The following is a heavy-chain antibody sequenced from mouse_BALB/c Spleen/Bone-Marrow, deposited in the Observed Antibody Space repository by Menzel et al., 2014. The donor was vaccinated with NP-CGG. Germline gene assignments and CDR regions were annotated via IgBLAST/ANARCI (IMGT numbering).Heavy chain of an antibody. V-gene: IGHV1-14*01. CDR1: GYTFTTYV. CDR3: ARSDGYYYAVDY. CDR2: INPYNDGT. J-gene: IGHJ4*01. D-gene: IGHD2-3*01. Sequence: EVKLMESGPELVKPGASMKMSCKASGYTFTTYVMQWVKQKPGQGLEWIGYINPYNDGTKYNEKFKGKATLTSDKSSSTAYMELSSLTSEDSAVYYCARSDGYYYAVDYWGQGTSVTVSS.